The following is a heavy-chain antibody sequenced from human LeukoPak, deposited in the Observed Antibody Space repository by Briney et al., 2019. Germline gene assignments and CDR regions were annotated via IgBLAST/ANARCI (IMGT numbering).Heavy chain of an antibody. J-gene: IGHJ4*02. D-gene: IGHD1-26*01. CDR1: GFTFSSFA. CDR3: ASGMRVGPNI. CDR2: ISSSSDTI. Sequence: GGSLRLSCGASGFTFSSFAMNWVRQAPGKGLVWVSYISSSSDTIYYADSVKGRFTISRDNAKNSLYLQMNSLRAEDTAVYYCASGMRVGPNIWGQGTLVTVSS. V-gene: IGHV3-48*04.